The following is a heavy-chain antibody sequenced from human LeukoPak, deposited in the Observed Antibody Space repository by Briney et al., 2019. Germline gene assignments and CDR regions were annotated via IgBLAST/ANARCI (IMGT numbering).Heavy chain of an antibody. D-gene: IGHD5-12*01. V-gene: IGHV1-69*01. Sequence: SVKVSCKASGGTFSSYAISWVRQAPGQGLEWMGGIIPTFGTANYAQKFQGRVTITADESTSTAYMELSSLRSEDTAVYYCARDPLYSGYDYDYYYGMDVWGKGTTVTVSS. CDR2: IIPTFGTA. CDR3: ARDPLYSGYDYDYYYGMDV. J-gene: IGHJ6*04. CDR1: GGTFSSYA.